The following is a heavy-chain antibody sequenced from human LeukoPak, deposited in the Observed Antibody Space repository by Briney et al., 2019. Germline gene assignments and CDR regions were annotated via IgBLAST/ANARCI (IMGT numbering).Heavy chain of an antibody. CDR3: ARGARGAAVETGTTSP. CDR1: GYTFTSYG. D-gene: IGHD1-1*01. V-gene: IGHV1-46*01. J-gene: IGHJ5*02. CDR2: INPSGGST. Sequence: ASVKVSCKASGYTFTSYGIGWVRQAPGQGLEWMGIINPSGGSTSYAQKFQGRVTMTRDTSTSTVYMELSSLRSEDTAVYYCARGARGAAVETGTTSPWGQGTLVTVSS.